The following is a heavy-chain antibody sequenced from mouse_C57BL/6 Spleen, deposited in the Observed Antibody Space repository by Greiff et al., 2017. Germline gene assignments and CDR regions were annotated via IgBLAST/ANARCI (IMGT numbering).Heavy chain of an antibody. CDR1: GYTFTGYW. D-gene: IGHD2-2*01. CDR2: LLPGSGST. V-gene: IGHV1-9*01. J-gene: IGHJ1*03. Sequence: VQLQQSGAELMQPGASVQLSCNATGYTFTGYWLEWVKQRPGPGLEWIGELLPGSGSTHYNEKFKGKATFTADTSANTAYMQRSSRTTEDSAIYYCARCGGGYDGRYYWYFDVWGTGATVTVSS. CDR3: ARCGGGYDGRYYWYFDV.